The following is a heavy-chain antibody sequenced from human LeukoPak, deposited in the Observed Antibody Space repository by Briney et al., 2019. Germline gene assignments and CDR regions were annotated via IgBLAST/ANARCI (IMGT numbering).Heavy chain of an antibody. Sequence: PSETLSLTCSISGDYISISSYYWGWIRQPPGKGLEWIGDIYYTGRTYYNPSLKSRVSESIDTSRNEFSLKLSSVTAADTAVYYCVRLYYYDGSGPPLWGQGTLVIVSS. D-gene: IGHD3-22*01. J-gene: IGHJ4*02. CDR3: VRLYYYDGSGPPL. V-gene: IGHV4-39*01. CDR2: IYYTGRT. CDR1: GDYISISSYY.